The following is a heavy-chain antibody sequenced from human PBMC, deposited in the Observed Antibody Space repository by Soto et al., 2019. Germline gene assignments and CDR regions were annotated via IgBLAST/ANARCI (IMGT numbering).Heavy chain of an antibody. CDR2: IIPIFGTA. CDR3: ARDRGPSSGYYPYWFDP. CDR1: GGTFSRYA. D-gene: IGHD3-22*01. V-gene: IGHV1-69*12. Sequence: QVQLVQSGAEVKKPGSSVKVSCKASGGTFSRYAITWVRQAPGPGLEWMGGIIPIFGTANYAQKFQGRVTITADESTSTAYVELSSLRSEDTAVYYCARDRGPSSGYYPYWFDPWGQGTLVTVSS. J-gene: IGHJ5*02.